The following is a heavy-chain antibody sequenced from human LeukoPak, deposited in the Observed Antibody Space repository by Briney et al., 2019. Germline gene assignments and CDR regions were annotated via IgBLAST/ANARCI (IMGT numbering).Heavy chain of an antibody. CDR3: AKTNGYYSD. CDR2: ISGSGGTT. Sequence: PGGSLRLSCAASGFTFSNSAMNWVRQAPGKGLEWVSVISGSGGTTYYADSVKGRFTISRDNSKNSLSLQVSSLRAEDTAVYYCAKTNGYYSDWGKGTLVTVSS. CDR1: GFTFSNSA. J-gene: IGHJ4*02. V-gene: IGHV3-23*01. D-gene: IGHD3-22*01.